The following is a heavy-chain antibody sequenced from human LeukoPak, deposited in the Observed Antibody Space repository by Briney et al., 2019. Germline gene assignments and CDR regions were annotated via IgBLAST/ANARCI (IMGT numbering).Heavy chain of an antibody. J-gene: IGHJ6*03. D-gene: IGHD3-22*01. Sequence: PGGSLRLSCAASGFTFSTYAMSWVRQAPGKGLEWVSVISGSGGTTYYADSVKGRFTISRDNSKNTLYLQMNSLRAEDTAVYYCAKQSDSSGYESHYYYYYMDVWGKGTTVTVSS. V-gene: IGHV3-23*01. CDR1: GFTFSTYA. CDR3: AKQSDSSGYESHYYYYYMDV. CDR2: ISGSGGTT.